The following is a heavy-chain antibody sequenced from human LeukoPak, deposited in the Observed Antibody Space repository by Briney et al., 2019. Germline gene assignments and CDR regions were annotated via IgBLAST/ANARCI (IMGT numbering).Heavy chain of an antibody. D-gene: IGHD1-26*01. V-gene: IGHV4-59*08. CDR2: IYYSGST. J-gene: IGHJ4*02. CDR1: RDSIRRYY. Sequence: PETLSLTSTVPRDSIRRYYWSSIRQHPRKGLEWIGYIYYSGSTNYNPSLKSRVTISVDTSKNQFSLKLSSVTAADTAVYYCAGGALYSGSSYYFDYWGQGTLVTVSS. CDR3: AGGALYSGSSYYFDY.